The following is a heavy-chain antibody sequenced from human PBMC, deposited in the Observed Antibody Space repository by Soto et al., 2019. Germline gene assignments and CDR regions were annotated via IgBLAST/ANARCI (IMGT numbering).Heavy chain of an antibody. J-gene: IGHJ6*02. Sequence: SETLSLPCTVSGGSISSSSYYWGWIRQPPGTGLEWIGSIYYSGSTYYNPSLKSRVTISVDTSKNQFSLKLSSVTAADTAVYYPARKGVTYYYYGMDVWGQATTVTVS. CDR1: GGSISSSSYY. D-gene: IGHD2-21*02. CDR3: ARKGVTYYYYGMDV. CDR2: IYYSGST. V-gene: IGHV4-39*01.